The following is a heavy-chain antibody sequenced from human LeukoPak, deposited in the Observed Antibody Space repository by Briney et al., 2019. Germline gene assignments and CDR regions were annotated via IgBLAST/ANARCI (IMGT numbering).Heavy chain of an antibody. CDR1: GFTFSSYS. CDR2: ISGSGGSA. Sequence: GGSLRLSCAVSGFTFSSYSMNWVRQAPGKGLEWVSAISGSGGSAYYADSVKGRFTISRDNSKNTLYLQMNSLRAEDTAVYYCAKEGRGNCGGDCYYDYWGQGTLVTVSS. J-gene: IGHJ4*02. V-gene: IGHV3-23*01. D-gene: IGHD2-21*02. CDR3: AKEGRGNCGGDCYYDY.